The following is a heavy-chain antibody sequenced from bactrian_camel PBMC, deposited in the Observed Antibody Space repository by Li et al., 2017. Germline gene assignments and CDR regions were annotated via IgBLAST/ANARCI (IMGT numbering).Heavy chain of an antibody. Sequence: VQLVESGGGTVQPGGSLRLSCAVSGFTFSMYAMTWVRQAPGKGLEWVSGIDRSSSNTYYSDSVKGRFTISQDNAKNTVALQMNDLRPEDTARYYCAADEYGVCMTAEQALGVKYEYQFWGQGTQVTVS. V-gene: IGHV3S40*01. CDR1: GFTFSMYA. J-gene: IGHJ4*01. D-gene: IGHD3*01. CDR2: IDRSSSNT. CDR3: AADEYGVCMTAEQALGVKYEYQF.